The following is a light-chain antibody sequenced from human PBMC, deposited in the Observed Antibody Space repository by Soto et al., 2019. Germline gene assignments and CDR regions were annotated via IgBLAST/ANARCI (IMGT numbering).Light chain of an antibody. Sequence: EIVSTQSPGTLSLSPGARATLSCRASQSVSTSSLAWYQQKGGQAPRLLIHGASSRATGIPDRFSGSGSGTDFTLTISRLEPEDFAVYYCQQYGSSPRTFGQGTKVDIK. CDR2: GAS. J-gene: IGKJ1*01. V-gene: IGKV3-20*01. CDR1: QSVSTSS. CDR3: QQYGSSPRT.